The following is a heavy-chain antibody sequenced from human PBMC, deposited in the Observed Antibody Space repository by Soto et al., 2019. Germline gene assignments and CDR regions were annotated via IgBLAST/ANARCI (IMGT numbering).Heavy chain of an antibody. CDR2: IFSSGTT. CDR1: GDSISSGNKY. Sequence: SETLSLTCTVSGDSISSGNKYWSWIRQPPGKGLEWIGYIFSSGTTYYNPSLKSRLTMSLDASQNQFSLKLNSLTDADTAVYFCARVPSPFDYYYAMDVWGQGTTVTSP. J-gene: IGHJ6*02. CDR3: ARVPSPFDYYYAMDV. D-gene: IGHD3-16*01. V-gene: IGHV4-30-4*01.